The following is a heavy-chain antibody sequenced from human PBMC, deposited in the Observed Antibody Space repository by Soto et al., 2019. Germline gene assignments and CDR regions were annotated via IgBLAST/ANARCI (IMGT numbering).Heavy chain of an antibody. V-gene: IGHV3-21*01. D-gene: IGHD6-19*01. CDR2: ISSSSSYI. CDR3: AKAYGSGWAYFDS. Sequence: PGGSLRLSCAASGFTFSSYSMNWVRQAPGKGLEWVSSISSSSSYIYYADSVKGRFTISRDNAKNSLYLQMNSLRAEDTAVCHCAKAYGSGWAYFDSWGQGTLVTVSS. J-gene: IGHJ4*02. CDR1: GFTFSSYS.